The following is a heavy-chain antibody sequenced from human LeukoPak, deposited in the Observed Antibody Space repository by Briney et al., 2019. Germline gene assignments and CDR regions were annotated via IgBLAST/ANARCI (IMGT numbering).Heavy chain of an antibody. D-gene: IGHD6-13*01. CDR1: GFTFDDYA. Sequence: GGSLRLSCAASGFTFDDYAKHWVRQAPGKGLEWVSGISWNSGSKGYADSVKGRFTISRDNAKNTLYLQMNSLRAEDMALYYCAKGGRYSSSWYFDYWGQGTLVTVSS. CDR2: ISWNSGSK. J-gene: IGHJ4*02. V-gene: IGHV3-9*03. CDR3: AKGGRYSSSWYFDY.